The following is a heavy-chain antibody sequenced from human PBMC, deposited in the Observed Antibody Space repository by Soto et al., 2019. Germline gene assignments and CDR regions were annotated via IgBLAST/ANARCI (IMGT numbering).Heavy chain of an antibody. J-gene: IGHJ5*02. Sequence: SETLSLTCTVSGGSISSYFWSWIRQPPGRGLEWIGHIHYSGSTNYNPSLKSRVTISVDTSKNQISLKLRSVTAADTAVYYCARVLFGRGNWFDPWGQGTLVTVSS. CDR2: IHYSGST. V-gene: IGHV4-59*01. D-gene: IGHD3-3*01. CDR3: ARVLFGRGNWFDP. CDR1: GGSISSYF.